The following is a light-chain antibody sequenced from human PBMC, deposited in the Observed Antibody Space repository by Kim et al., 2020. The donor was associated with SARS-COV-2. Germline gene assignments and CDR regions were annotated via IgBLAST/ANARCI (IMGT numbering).Light chain of an antibody. V-gene: IGKV3-20*01. CDR1: QSVSSSY. CDR2: GAS. CDR3: QQYGSSPYT. J-gene: IGKJ2*01. Sequence: LSPGERATLSCRASQSVSSSYFAWYQQRPGQAPRLLIYGASSRATDIPDRFTGSGSGTDFTLTISRLEPEDFAVYYCQQYGSSPYTFGQGTKLEI.